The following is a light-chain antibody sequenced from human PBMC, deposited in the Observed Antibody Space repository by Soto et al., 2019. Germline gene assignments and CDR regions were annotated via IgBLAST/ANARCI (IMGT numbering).Light chain of an antibody. CDR3: QQYENRPLN. J-gene: IGKJ4*01. Sequence: DIQLTQSPPSLSASVGDAVTITCQASQDITNYLHWYQQRSGKSPKLLIFDAANLERGVPSRFSGSGSGTHFNFTLSSLQPEDVATYYCQQYENRPLNFGGGTKVE. CDR2: DAA. CDR1: QDITNY. V-gene: IGKV1-33*01.